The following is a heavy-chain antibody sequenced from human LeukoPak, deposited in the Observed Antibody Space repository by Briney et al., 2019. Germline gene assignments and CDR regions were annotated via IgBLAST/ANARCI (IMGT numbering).Heavy chain of an antibody. D-gene: IGHD6-6*01. V-gene: IGHV3-23*01. CDR1: GFTFSSIA. Sequence: GGSLSLSGAAPGFTFSSIALSGAAQAQGKGWGGASGISGSGGSTYYADSVKGRFTISRDNSKNTLYLQMNSLRAEDTAIYYCSEVRWSSSSPIAFDIWGQGTMVTVSS. CDR2: ISGSGGST. CDR3: SEVRWSSSSPIAFDI. J-gene: IGHJ3*02.